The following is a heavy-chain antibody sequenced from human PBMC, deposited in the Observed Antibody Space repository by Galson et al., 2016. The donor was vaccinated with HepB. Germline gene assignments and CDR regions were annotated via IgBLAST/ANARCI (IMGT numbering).Heavy chain of an antibody. V-gene: IGHV3-9*01. CDR2: ISWNSGSI. CDR3: TKGSAYYYYYGMDV. Sequence: SLRLSCAASGFTFEDYAMHWVRQAPGKGLEWVSGISWNSGSIGYVDSVKGRFTISRDNAKKSLFLQMESLRTEDTALYYCTKGSAYYYYYGMDVWGNGTTVTVSS. CDR1: GFTFEDYA. J-gene: IGHJ6*04.